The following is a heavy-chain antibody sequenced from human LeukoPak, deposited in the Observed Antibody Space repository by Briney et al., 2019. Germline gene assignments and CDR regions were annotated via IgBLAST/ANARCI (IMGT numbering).Heavy chain of an antibody. CDR3: ARIWGGYSYAYGFDAFDI. Sequence: SETLSLTCTVSGGSISSYYWSWIRQPPGKGLEWIGYIYYSGSTNYNPSLESRVTISVDTSKNQFSLKLSSVTAADTAVYYCARIWGGYSYAYGFDAFDIWGQGTMVTVSS. D-gene: IGHD5-18*01. J-gene: IGHJ3*02. CDR1: GGSISSYY. CDR2: IYYSGST. V-gene: IGHV4-59*08.